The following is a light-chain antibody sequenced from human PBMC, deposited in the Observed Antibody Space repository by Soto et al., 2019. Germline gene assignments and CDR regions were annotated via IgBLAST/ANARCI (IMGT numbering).Light chain of an antibody. Sequence: QSVLTRPPSASGTPGQRATISCCGSNSNIGSDIVNCYQLLPGAAPEVLINTTNQRPSGVPERFSGSKSGTSASLAISGLQSEDEANSSCATWDGGLSGPFVFGPGTKVTVL. V-gene: IGLV1-44*01. CDR3: ATWDGGLSGPFV. CDR1: NSNIGSDI. CDR2: TTN. J-gene: IGLJ1*01.